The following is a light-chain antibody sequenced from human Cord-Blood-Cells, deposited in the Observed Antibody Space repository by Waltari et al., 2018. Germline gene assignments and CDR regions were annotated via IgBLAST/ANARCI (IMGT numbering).Light chain of an antibody. CDR3: EQYKSYSPT. J-gene: IGKJ1*01. Sequence: DIQMTQSPSTLSASVGDRVTITGRASESISSWLALYHQKPGKAPKLLIYDAASLESGVPSRFSGGRPGTEFAHYYSSLQPDDFAPYDCEQYKSYSPTFGQGTKVEIK. V-gene: IGKV1-5*01. CDR2: DAA. CDR1: ESISSW.